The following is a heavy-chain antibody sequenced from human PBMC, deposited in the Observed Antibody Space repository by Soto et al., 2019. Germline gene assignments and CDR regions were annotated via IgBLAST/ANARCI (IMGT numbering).Heavy chain of an antibody. CDR1: GFTFINAW. V-gene: IGHV3-15*07. J-gene: IGHJ5*02. CDR2: IKSTPYGGTT. CDR3: TTLIVVREENWFAP. Sequence: EVQLVESGGGLVKPGGSLRLSCAASGFTFINAWMNWVRQAPGKGLEWVGLIKSTPYGGTTDYAAPVKGRFTISRDSKNTLYLQMNSLKTADTAVSSCTTLIVVREENWFAPWGQGSLVIVSP. D-gene: IGHD2-21*01.